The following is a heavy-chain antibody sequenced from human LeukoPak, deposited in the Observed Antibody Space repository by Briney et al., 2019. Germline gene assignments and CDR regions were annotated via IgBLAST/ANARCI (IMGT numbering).Heavy chain of an antibody. CDR2: ISTSSSSI. CDR1: GFTFSSYS. D-gene: IGHD3-10*01. Sequence: PGGSLRLSCAASGFTFSSYSMIWVRQAPGKGLEWVSYISTSSSSIYYADSVQGRFTISRDNAKNSLYLQMNSLRAEDTAVYYCARHSGPGSYNWFDPWGQGTLVTVSS. CDR3: ARHSGPGSYNWFDP. J-gene: IGHJ5*02. V-gene: IGHV3-48*04.